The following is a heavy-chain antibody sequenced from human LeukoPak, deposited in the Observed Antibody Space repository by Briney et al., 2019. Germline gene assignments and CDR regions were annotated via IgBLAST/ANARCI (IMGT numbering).Heavy chain of an antibody. J-gene: IGHJ5*02. V-gene: IGHV4-59*01. D-gene: IGHD3-10*01. CDR3: ARGRRFGELLDNWFDP. Sequence: SETLSLTCTVSGGSISSYYWSWIRQPPGKGLEWIGYIYYSGSTNYNPSLESRVTISVDTSKNQFSLKLSSVTAADTAVYYCARGRRFGELLDNWFDPWGQGTLVTVSS. CDR2: IYYSGST. CDR1: GGSISSYY.